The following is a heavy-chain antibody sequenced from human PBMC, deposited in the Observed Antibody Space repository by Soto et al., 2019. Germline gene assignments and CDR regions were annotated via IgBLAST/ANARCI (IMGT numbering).Heavy chain of an antibody. CDR3: ARVSYSVYDYLDWFDP. J-gene: IGHJ5*02. CDR1: GFTFSDYY. D-gene: IGHD5-12*01. Sequence: GGSLRLSCAASGFTFSDYYMSWIRQAPGKGLEWVSYISSSGSTIYYADSVKGRFTISRDNAKNSLYLQMNSLRAEDTAVYYCARVSYSVYDYLDWFDPWGQGTLVTVSS. V-gene: IGHV3-11*01. CDR2: ISSSGSTI.